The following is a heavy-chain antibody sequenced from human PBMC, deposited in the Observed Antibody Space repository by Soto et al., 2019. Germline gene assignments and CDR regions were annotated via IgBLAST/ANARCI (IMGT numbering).Heavy chain of an antibody. V-gene: IGHV3-74*03. D-gene: IGHD6-13*01. J-gene: IGHJ4*02. CDR1: GFTFSGYW. Sequence: GGSLRLSCAASGFTFSGYWMHWVRQAPGKGLEWVSRITSDGSGTAYADSVKGRFSISRDNAKNTVYLQMDSLRVEDTAVYYCAKDRASSWEGPSWGQGTLVTVSS. CDR3: AKDRASSWEGPS. CDR2: ITSDGSGT.